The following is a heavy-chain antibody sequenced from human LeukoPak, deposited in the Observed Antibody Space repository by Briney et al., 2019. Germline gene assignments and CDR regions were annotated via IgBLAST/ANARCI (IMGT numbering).Heavy chain of an antibody. Sequence: GGSLRLSCAASGFTFSSYAMSWVRQAPGKGLEWVLVISGSGGSTYYADSVEGRFTISRDNSKNTLYLQMNSLRAEDSAVYYCAKGAYCSSTSCPIDYWGQGALVTVSS. CDR1: GFTFSSYA. CDR2: ISGSGGST. V-gene: IGHV3-23*01. J-gene: IGHJ4*02. D-gene: IGHD2-2*01. CDR3: AKGAYCSSTSCPIDY.